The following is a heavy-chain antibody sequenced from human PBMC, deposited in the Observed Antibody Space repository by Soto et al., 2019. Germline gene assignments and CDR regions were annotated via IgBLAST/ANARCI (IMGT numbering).Heavy chain of an antibody. CDR3: AKDPLLYQPLLPETEPDY. D-gene: IGHD2-2*02. Sequence: GGSLRLSCAASGFTFSSYAMSWVRQAPGKGLEWVSAISGSGGSTYYADSVKGRFTISRDNSKNTLYLQMNSLRAEDTAVYYCAKDPLLYQPLLPETEPDYWGQGTLVTVSS. CDR1: GFTFSSYA. CDR2: ISGSGGST. J-gene: IGHJ4*02. V-gene: IGHV3-23*01.